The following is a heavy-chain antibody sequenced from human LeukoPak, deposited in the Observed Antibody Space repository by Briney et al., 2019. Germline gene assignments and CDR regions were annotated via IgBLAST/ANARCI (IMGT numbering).Heavy chain of an antibody. Sequence: PGGSLRLSCAASGFTFSSYSMNWVRQAPGKGLEWVSSISSSSSYIYYADSVKGRFTISRDNAKNSLYLQMSSLRAEDTAVYYCARDLIGGFGDEFDYWGQGTLVTVSS. CDR3: ARDLIGGFGDEFDY. CDR2: ISSSSSYI. D-gene: IGHD3-10*01. J-gene: IGHJ4*02. CDR1: GFTFSSYS. V-gene: IGHV3-21*01.